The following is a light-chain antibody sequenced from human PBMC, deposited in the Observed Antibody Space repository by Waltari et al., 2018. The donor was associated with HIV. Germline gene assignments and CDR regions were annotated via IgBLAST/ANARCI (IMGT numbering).Light chain of an antibody. J-gene: IGKJ4*01. CDR1: QNITSSY. CDR3: QQYGNSPVT. Sequence: EIVLTQSPGTLSLSPGERATLSCRASQNITSSYLAWYQQKPGQPPRLLIYGASTRATGIGDRFSGSGSGTDFTLSISRLEPKDYAVYFCQQYGNSPVTFGGGTTVEIK. CDR2: GAS. V-gene: IGKV3-20*01.